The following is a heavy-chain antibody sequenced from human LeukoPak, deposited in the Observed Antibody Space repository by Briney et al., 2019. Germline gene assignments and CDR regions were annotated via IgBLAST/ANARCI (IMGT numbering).Heavy chain of an antibody. V-gene: IGHV1-69*05. J-gene: IGHJ5*02. Sequence: GASVKVSCKASGGTFSSYAISWARPAPGQGLEWMGGIIPIFGTANYAQKFQGRVTITTDESTSTAYMELSSLRSEDTAVYYCAREVGAAAGLPQIEPHNWFDPWGQGTLVTVSS. D-gene: IGHD6-13*01. CDR3: AREVGAAAGLPQIEPHNWFDP. CDR2: IIPIFGTA. CDR1: GGTFSSYA.